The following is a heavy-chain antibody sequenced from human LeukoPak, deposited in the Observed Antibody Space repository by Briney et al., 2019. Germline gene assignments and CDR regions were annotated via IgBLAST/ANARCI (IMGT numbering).Heavy chain of an antibody. CDR1: GGSISSYY. V-gene: IGHV4-59*01. Sequence: PSETLSLTCTVSGGSISSYYWNWIRQPPGKGLERIGYINYSGSTNYNPSLKSRVTISADTSKNQFSLKLSSVTAADTAVYYCARMGVWGSYRLSPVWGQGTLVTVSS. CDR2: INYSGST. J-gene: IGHJ4*02. D-gene: IGHD3-16*02. CDR3: ARMGVWGSYRLSPV.